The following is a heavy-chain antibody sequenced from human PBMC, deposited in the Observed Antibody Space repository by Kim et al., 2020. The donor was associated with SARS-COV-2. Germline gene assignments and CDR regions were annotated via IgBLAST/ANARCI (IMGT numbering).Heavy chain of an antibody. Sequence: GGSLRLSCKASGFTFNNYCMAWVRQAPGKGLEWVSAISCNSDSIYNADSVKGRFTISRDNSKNTLYLQMNSLRVEDTALYFCAKTGQQLGITGWLKGIDVWGQGALVTVSS. V-gene: IGHV3-23*01. CDR1: GFTFNNYC. CDR2: ISCNSDSI. D-gene: IGHD6-19*01. J-gene: IGHJ6*02. CDR3: AKTGQQLGITGWLKGIDV.